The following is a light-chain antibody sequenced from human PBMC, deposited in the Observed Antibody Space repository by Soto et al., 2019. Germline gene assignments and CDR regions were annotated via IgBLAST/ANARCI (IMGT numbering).Light chain of an antibody. CDR2: GAS. CDR1: QSVSSSS. V-gene: IGKV3-20*01. J-gene: IGKJ1*01. CDR3: QHYDRTPWT. Sequence: EIVLTQSPGTLSLSPGERATLSCRASQSVSSSSLAWYQRKPGQAPRLLIYGASSRATGIPDRFSGSGSGTDFTLTISRLEPEDFAVYYCQHYDRTPWTVGQGTKVEIK.